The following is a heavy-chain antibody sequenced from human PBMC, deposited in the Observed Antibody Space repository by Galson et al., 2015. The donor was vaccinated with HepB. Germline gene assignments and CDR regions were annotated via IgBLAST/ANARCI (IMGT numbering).Heavy chain of an antibody. CDR3: ARDRIPDPFFDY. CDR2: INAGNGNT. J-gene: IGHJ4*02. Sequence: SCKAPGYTFTTYAIHWVRQAPGQRLEWMGWINAGNGNTKYSQKFQDRVTITRDTSARTTYMELSSLGSEDTAVYFCARDRIPDPFFDYWGQGTLVTVSS. CDR1: GYTFTTYA. V-gene: IGHV1-3*01.